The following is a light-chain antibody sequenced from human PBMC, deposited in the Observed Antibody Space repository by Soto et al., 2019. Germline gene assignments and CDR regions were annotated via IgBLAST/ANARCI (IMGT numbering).Light chain of an antibody. CDR3: QHYNNWPPWT. CDR1: QSVSSS. CDR2: GAS. J-gene: IGKJ1*01. V-gene: IGKV3-15*01. Sequence: EIVMTQSPATLSVSPGERATLSCRASQSVSSSLAWYQQKPCQAPRLLIYGASTRATGIPARFSGSGSGTEFTLTISSLQSEDFAVYYCQHYNNWPPWTFGQGTKVEIK.